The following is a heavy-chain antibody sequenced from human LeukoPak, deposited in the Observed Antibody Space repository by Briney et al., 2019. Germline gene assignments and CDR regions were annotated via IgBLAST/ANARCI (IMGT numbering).Heavy chain of an antibody. V-gene: IGHV3-53*01. CDR3: ASWAGNTQSDSWSGPFDY. CDR1: GFTVSSNY. J-gene: IGHJ4*02. CDR2: IYSGGST. D-gene: IGHD3-3*01. Sequence: PGGSLRLSCAASGFTVSSNYMSWVRQAPGKGLEWVSVIYSGGSTYYADSVKGRFTISRDNAKNSLYLQMSSLRVEVTAVYYCASWAGNTQSDSWSGPFDYWGQGTLVTVSS.